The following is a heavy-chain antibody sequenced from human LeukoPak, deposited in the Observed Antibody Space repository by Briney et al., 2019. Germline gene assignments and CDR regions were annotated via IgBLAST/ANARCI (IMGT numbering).Heavy chain of an antibody. CDR1: GGSFSGYY. CDR3: ARAGHSGSYSGFDY. Sequence: PSETLSLTCAVYGGSFSGYYWSWIRQPPGKGLEWIGEINHSGSTNYNPSLKSRVTISVDTSKNQFSLKLSSVTAADTAVYYCARAGHSGSYSGFDYWGQGTLVTVSS. J-gene: IGHJ4*02. V-gene: IGHV4-34*01. D-gene: IGHD1-26*01. CDR2: INHSGST.